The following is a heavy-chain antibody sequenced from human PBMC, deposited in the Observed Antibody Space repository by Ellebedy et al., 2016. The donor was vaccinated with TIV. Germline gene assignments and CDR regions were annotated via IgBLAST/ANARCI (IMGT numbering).Heavy chain of an antibody. J-gene: IGHJ6*02. CDR3: AAPFDCGGDCTVGMDV. D-gene: IGHD2-21*02. Sequence: AASVKVSCKASGFTFTSSAMQWVRQARGQRLEWIGWIVVGSGNTNYAQKFQERGTITRDMSTSTAYMELISLKSEDTAVYYCAAPFDCGGDCTVGMDVWGQGTTVTVSS. V-gene: IGHV1-58*02. CDR1: GFTFTSSA. CDR2: IVVGSGNT.